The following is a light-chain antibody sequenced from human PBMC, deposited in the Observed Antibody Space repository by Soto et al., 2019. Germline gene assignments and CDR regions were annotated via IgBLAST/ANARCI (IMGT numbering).Light chain of an antibody. Sequence: DSPMNQSPSSLSASVGDRVTITCRASQSISSYLNWYQQKPGKAPNLLIYSASKLHRGVPSRFSGRGSGTDFPLLISSLQPEDFATYYCQQSSSNPLTFGGGTRV. CDR2: SAS. J-gene: IGKJ4*01. V-gene: IGKV1-39*01. CDR3: QQSSSNPLT. CDR1: QSISSY.